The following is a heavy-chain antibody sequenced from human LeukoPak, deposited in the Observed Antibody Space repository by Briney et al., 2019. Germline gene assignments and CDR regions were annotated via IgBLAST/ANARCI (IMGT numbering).Heavy chain of an antibody. D-gene: IGHD4-23*01. V-gene: IGHV1-18*01. CDR1: GGTFSSYA. J-gene: IGHJ4*02. Sequence: ASVKVSCKASGGTFSSYAISWVRQAPGQGLEWMGWINGYNGNTNYAQKLQGRVTMTTDTSTSTAYMELRSLRSDDTAVYYCARVTTVVTQDYWGQGTLVTVSS. CDR3: ARVTTVVTQDY. CDR2: INGYNGNT.